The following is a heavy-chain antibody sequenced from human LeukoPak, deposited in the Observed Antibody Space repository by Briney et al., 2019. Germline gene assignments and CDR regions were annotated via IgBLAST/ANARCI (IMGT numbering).Heavy chain of an antibody. D-gene: IGHD3-10*01. CDR2: IYHSGST. CDR3: ARGTKVPAYYYGSGSYRNWFDP. V-gene: IGHV4-30-2*01. J-gene: IGHJ5*02. Sequence: SETLSLTCAVSGGSISSGGYPWSWIRQPPGKGLEWIGYIYHSGSTYYNPSLKSRVTISVDRSKNQFSLKLSSVTAADTAVYYCARGTKVPAYYYGSGSYRNWFDPWGQGTLVTVSS. CDR1: GGSISSGGYP.